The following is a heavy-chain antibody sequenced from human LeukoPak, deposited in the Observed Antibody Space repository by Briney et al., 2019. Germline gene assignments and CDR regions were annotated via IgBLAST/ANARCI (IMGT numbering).Heavy chain of an antibody. J-gene: IGHJ4*02. Sequence: SETLSLTCNVSGGSISSYYWSWIRQPAGKGLEWIGRIYTTGSTDYNPPLKSRVTMSVDTSKNQFSLNLSSVTAADTAVYYCARDVRGWSGFDYWGQGTLVTVSS. CDR3: ARDVRGWSGFDY. V-gene: IGHV4-4*07. D-gene: IGHD3-3*01. CDR1: GGSISSYY. CDR2: IYTTGST.